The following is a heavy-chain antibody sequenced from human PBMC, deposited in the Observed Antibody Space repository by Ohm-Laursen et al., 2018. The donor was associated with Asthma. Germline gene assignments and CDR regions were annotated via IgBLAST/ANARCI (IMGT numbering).Heavy chain of an antibody. V-gene: IGHV1-69*13. CDR1: GGTFSSYA. D-gene: IGHD3-22*01. Sequence: SVKVSCKASGGTFSSYAISWVRQAPGQGLEWMGGIIPIFGTANYAQKFQGRVTITADESTSTAYMELSSLRSEDTAVYYCARDPPTYYYDSSGYSNDAFDIWGQGTMVTVSS. J-gene: IGHJ3*02. CDR3: ARDPPTYYYDSSGYSNDAFDI. CDR2: IIPIFGTA.